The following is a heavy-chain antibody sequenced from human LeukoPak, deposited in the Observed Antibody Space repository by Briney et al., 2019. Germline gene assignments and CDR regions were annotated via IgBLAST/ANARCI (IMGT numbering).Heavy chain of an antibody. V-gene: IGHV3-30*01. CDR1: GFTFSSYA. J-gene: IGHJ4*02. Sequence: PGGSLRLSCAASGFTFSSYAMHWVRQAPGKGLEWVAVISYDGSNKYYADSMKGRFTISRDNSKNTLYLQMNSLRAEDTAVYYCARGQRATDYWGQGTLVTVSS. CDR2: ISYDGSNK. CDR3: ARGQRATDY. D-gene: IGHD1-26*01.